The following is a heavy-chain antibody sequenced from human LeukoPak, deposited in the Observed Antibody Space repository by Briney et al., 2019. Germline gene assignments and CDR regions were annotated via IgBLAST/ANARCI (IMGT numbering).Heavy chain of an antibody. D-gene: IGHD2-15*01. V-gene: IGHV3-20*04. Sequence: GGSLRLSCAASGFTFDDYGMSWVRQAPGKGLEWVSGINWNGGSTGYADSVKGRFTISRDNAKNSLHLQMNSLRAEDTAFYYCARDFTSVVAAPFDYRGQGTLVTVSS. CDR1: GFTFDDYG. CDR3: ARDFTSVVAAPFDY. CDR2: INWNGGST. J-gene: IGHJ4*02.